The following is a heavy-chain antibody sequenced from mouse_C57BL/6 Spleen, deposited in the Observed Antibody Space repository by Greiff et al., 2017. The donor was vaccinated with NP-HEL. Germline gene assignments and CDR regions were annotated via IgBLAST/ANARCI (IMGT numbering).Heavy chain of an antibody. V-gene: IGHV1-15*01. D-gene: IGHD4-1*01. J-gene: IGHJ3*01. CDR3: TRNGDWDWFAY. CDR2: IDPETGGT. CDR1: GYTFTDYE. Sequence: QVQLQQSGAELVRPGASVTLSCKASGYTFTDYEMHWVKQTPVHGLEWIGAIDPETGGTAYNQKFKGKAILTADKSSSTAYMELRSLTSEDSAVYYCTRNGDWDWFAYWGQGTLVTVSA.